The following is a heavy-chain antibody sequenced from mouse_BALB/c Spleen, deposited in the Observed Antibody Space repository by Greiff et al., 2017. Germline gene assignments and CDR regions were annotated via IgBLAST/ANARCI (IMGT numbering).Heavy chain of an antibody. V-gene: IGHV1-12*01. D-gene: IGHD2-1*01. CDR3: ARGNPNYFDY. CDR2: IYPGNGDT. CDR1: GYTFTSYN. J-gene: IGHJ2*01. Sequence: QVQLQQPGAELVKPGASVKMSCKASGYTFTSYNMHWVKQTPGQGLEWIGAIYPGNGDTSYNQKFKGKATLTADKSSSTAYMQLSSLTSEDSAVYYCARGNPNYFDYWGPGTTLTVSS.